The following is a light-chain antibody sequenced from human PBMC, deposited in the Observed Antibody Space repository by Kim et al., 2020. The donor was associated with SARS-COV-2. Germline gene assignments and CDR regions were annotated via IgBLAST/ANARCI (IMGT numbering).Light chain of an antibody. J-gene: IGLJ2*01. CDR3: TSYTSSSTVV. CDR1: SSDVGSYNL. Sequence: GQSVTISCTGTSSDVGSYNLVSWYQQPPGTAPKLMIYEVSNRPSGVPDRFSGSKSGNTASLTISGLQAEDEADYYCTSYTSSSTVVFGGGTQLTVL. CDR2: EVS. V-gene: IGLV2-18*02.